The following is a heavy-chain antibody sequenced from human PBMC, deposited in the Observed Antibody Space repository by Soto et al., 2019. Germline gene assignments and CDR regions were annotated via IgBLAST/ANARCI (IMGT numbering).Heavy chain of an antibody. D-gene: IGHD3-22*01. V-gene: IGHV5-51*01. CDR3: AREDSNGHSFSNGMDV. J-gene: IGHJ6*02. Sequence: GDSLKISCKGSGYRFSSYWIAWVRQMPGKGLEWMGIIYPGDSDTMYSPSFQGQVTFSADKSTSTAYLQWRSLKASDTAMYYCAREDSNGHSFSNGMDVWGQGTTVTVPS. CDR1: GYRFSSYW. CDR2: IYPGDSDT.